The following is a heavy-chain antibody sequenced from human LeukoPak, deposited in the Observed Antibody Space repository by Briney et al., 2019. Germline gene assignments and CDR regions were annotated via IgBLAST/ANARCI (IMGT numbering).Heavy chain of an antibody. Sequence: GGSLRLSCAASGFTFSSYAMHWVRQAPGKGLEWVAVISYDGSNKYYADSVKGRFTISRDNSKNTVYLQMNSLRAEDTAVYYCARAQVDTAMAGYYYGMDVWGQGTTVTVSS. CDR2: ISYDGSNK. J-gene: IGHJ6*02. CDR3: ARAQVDTAMAGYYYGMDV. V-gene: IGHV3-30-3*01. D-gene: IGHD5-18*01. CDR1: GFTFSSYA.